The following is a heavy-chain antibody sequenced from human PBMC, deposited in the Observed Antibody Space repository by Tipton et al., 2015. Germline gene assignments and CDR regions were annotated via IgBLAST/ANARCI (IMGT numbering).Heavy chain of an antibody. CDR1: GGSISSTNW. V-gene: IGHV4-4*02. J-gene: IGHJ4*02. D-gene: IGHD2/OR15-2a*01. CDR3: ARVAFGPFDY. Sequence: TLSLTCTVSGGSISSTNWWSWVRQPPGKGLEWIGEIYHTGSTNYNPSLMSRVTISVDKSKNQFSLKLSSVTAADTAVYYCARVAFGPFDYWGQGTLVTVSS. CDR2: IYHTGST.